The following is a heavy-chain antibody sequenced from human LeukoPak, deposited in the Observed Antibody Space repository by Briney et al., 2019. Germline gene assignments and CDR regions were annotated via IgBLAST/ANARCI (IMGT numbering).Heavy chain of an antibody. CDR2: ISYDGSNK. CDR1: GFTFSSYA. Sequence: GGSLRLSCAASGFTFSSYAMHWVRQAPGKGLEWVAVISYDGSNKYYADSVKGRLTISRDNSKNTLYLQMNSLRAEDTAVYYCARGSYCSSTSCPPNFDYWGQGTLVTVSS. V-gene: IGHV3-30-3*01. CDR3: ARGSYCSSTSCPPNFDY. J-gene: IGHJ4*02. D-gene: IGHD2-2*01.